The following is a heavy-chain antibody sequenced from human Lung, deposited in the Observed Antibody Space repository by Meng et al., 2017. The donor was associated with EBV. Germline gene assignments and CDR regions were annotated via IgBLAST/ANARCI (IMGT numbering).Heavy chain of an antibody. D-gene: IGHD6-19*01. CDR3: ARLYRGGWYL. CDR1: GGFLIAYY. Sequence: HEHRHQWGEGMRKPSETLPIPGAVYGGFLIAYYRSWIRQPPGKGLEWIGEINRSGSTNYNPSLKSRLTVSMDTSKNQFSLKLSSVTAADTAVYYCARLYRGGWYLWGRGTLVTVSS. V-gene: IGHV4-34*01. J-gene: IGHJ4*02. CDR2: INRSGST.